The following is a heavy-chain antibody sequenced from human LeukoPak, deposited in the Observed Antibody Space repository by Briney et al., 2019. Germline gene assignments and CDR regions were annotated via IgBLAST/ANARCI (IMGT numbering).Heavy chain of an antibody. CDR1: GFTFSNAW. CDR2: IKSKTDGGTT. V-gene: IGHV3-15*01. J-gene: IGHJ6*03. Sequence: GGSLRLSCAASGFTFSNAWMSWVRQVPGKGLEWVGRIKSKTDGGTTDYAAPVKGRFSISRDDSKNTLYLQMNSLKTEDTAVYYCARGLTTYYYYYYMDVWGKGTTVTVSS. CDR3: ARGLTTYYYYYYMDV. D-gene: IGHD1-14*01.